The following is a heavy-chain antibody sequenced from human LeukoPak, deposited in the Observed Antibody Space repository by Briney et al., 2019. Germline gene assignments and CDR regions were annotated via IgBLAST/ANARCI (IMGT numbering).Heavy chain of an antibody. CDR2: INPSGGST. Sequence: ASVKVSCKTSGYTFTSYYMHWVRQAPGQGLEWMGIINPSGGSTSYAQKFQGRVTMTRDTSTSTVYMELSSLRSEDTAAYYCARDLRTLEWSYYYYYGTDVWGQGTTVTVSS. V-gene: IGHV1-46*01. CDR1: GYTFTSYY. CDR3: ARDLRTLEWSYYYYYGTDV. D-gene: IGHD3-3*01. J-gene: IGHJ6*02.